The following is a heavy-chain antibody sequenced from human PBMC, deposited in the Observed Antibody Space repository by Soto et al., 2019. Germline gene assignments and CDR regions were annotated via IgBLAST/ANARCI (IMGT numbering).Heavy chain of an antibody. CDR2: ISGSGDST. D-gene: IGHD3-3*01. V-gene: IGHV3-23*01. CDR1: GGSISSYY. Sequence: ETLSLTCTVSGGSISSYYWSWVRQAPGKGLEWVSAISGSGDSTHYADSVKGRFTISRDNSKNTLYLQMNSLRAEDTAVYYCAKDPGYYDFWSGYSDYWGQGTLVTVSS. CDR3: AKDPGYYDFWSGYSDY. J-gene: IGHJ4*02.